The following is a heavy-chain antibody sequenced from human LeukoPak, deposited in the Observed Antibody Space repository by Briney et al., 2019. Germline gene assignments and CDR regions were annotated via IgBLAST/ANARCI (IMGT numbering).Heavy chain of an antibody. CDR3: ARDTISGYDH. CDR2: IYPTSGGT. CDR1: GYPFSGYH. Sequence: ASVKVSCKASGYPFSGYHLHWVRQAPGQGPEWMGRIYPTSGGTHYAQKFQGRVTMIRDTSTSTAYMELSSLRSDDTAVYYCARDTISGYDHWGQGTLVTVTS. D-gene: IGHD5-12*01. J-gene: IGHJ5*02. V-gene: IGHV1-2*06.